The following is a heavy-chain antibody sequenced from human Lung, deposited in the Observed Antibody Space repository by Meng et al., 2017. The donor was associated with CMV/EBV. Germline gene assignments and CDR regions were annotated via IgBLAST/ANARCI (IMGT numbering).Heavy chain of an antibody. J-gene: IGHJ6*02. Sequence: SXTASGFTFGDYAMSWVRQAPGKGLEWVGFIRSKAYGGTTEYAASVKGRFTISRDDSKSIAYLQMNSLKTEDTAVYYCTRALDYYDSRAFYYYYGMDVWGQGTTVXVSS. CDR3: TRALDYYDSRAFYYYYGMDV. CDR2: IRSKAYGGTT. V-gene: IGHV3-49*04. D-gene: IGHD3-22*01. CDR1: GFTFGDYA.